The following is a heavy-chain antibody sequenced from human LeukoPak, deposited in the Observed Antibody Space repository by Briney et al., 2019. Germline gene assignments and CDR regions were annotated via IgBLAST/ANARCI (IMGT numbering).Heavy chain of an antibody. CDR3: AREPRTYYYDSSGYLIL. Sequence: RPSETLSLTCTVSGDSITSSSSYWSWIRQPAGKGLEWIGRISPSGTTKYNPSLRSRVTISVDTAKDQFSLKLSSVTAADTAVYYCAREPRTYYYDSSGYLILWGKGTTVTISS. CDR1: GDSITSSSSY. J-gene: IGHJ6*04. CDR2: ISPSGTT. D-gene: IGHD3-22*01. V-gene: IGHV4-61*02.